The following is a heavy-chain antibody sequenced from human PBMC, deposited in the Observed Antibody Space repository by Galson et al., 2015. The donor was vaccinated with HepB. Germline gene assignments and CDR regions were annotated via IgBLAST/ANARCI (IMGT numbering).Heavy chain of an antibody. D-gene: IGHD6-13*01. CDR1: GGSFSGYY. J-gene: IGHJ4*02. CDR3: ARGYYSSSSN. CDR2: INHSGST. Sequence: LTCAVYGGSFSGYYWSWIRQPPGKGLEWIGEINHSGSTNYNPSLKSRVTISVDTSKNQFSLKLSSVTAADTAVYYCARGYYSSSSNWGQGTLVTVSS. V-gene: IGHV4-34*01.